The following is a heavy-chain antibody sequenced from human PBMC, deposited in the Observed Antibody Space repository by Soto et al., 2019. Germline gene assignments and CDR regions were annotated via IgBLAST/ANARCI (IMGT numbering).Heavy chain of an antibody. V-gene: IGHV1-69*13. Sequence: SVKVSCPASFFPFLSYAISWVRPSPVQGLEWMGGIIPIFGTANYAQKFQGRVTITADESTSTAYMELSSLRSEDTAVYYCARDGGRDCSGGSCYGGDYWGQGTLVTVSS. D-gene: IGHD2-15*01. CDR1: FFPFLSYA. CDR3: ARDGGRDCSGGSCYGGDY. J-gene: IGHJ4*02. CDR2: IIPIFGTA.